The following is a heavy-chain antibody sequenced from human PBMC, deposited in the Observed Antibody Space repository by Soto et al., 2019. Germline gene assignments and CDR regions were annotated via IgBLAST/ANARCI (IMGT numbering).Heavy chain of an antibody. D-gene: IGHD3-3*01. J-gene: IGHJ6*02. Sequence: PGGSLRLSCAASGFTFSSYGMHWVRQAPGKGLEWVAVISYDGSNKYYADSVKGRFTISRDNSKNTLYLQMNSLRAEDTAVYYCAKTVGVAYYYGMDVWGQGTTVTVS. V-gene: IGHV3-30*18. CDR3: AKTVGVAYYYGMDV. CDR1: GFTFSSYG. CDR2: ISYDGSNK.